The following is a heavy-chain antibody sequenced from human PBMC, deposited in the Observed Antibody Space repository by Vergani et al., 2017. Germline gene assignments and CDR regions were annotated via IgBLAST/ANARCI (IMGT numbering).Heavy chain of an antibody. J-gene: IGHJ5*01. V-gene: IGHV4-38-2*02. CDR2: MFHTGEA. CDR1: GYSISRGFY. Sequence: QIQLQESGPGLVKPSETLSLTCSVSGYSISRGFYWAWIRQTPEKGLEWIGGMFHTGEASNSPSLQSRVAFSMDTSKNHFSLQLTSVTAADTAVYFFGVIMVRSPRPDNWFDSWGRGTLSTVSS. CDR3: GVIMVRSPRPDNWFDS. D-gene: IGHD3-3*01.